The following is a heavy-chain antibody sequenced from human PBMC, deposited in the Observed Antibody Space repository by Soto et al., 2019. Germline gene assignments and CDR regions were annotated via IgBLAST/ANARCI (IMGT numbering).Heavy chain of an antibody. Sequence: EVQLLESGGGLVQPGGSLRLSCVGSGFSFSSYAMSWVRQAPGKGPEWVSSISGRGDDTDYADSVKGRFTISRDNAKNTLYIQMNSLRDVDTALYYCTKDRAHDSWSGYHPALDHWGQGTLVTVSS. J-gene: IGHJ4*02. CDR1: GFSFSSYA. CDR2: ISGRGDDT. V-gene: IGHV3-23*01. CDR3: TKDRAHDSWSGYHPALDH. D-gene: IGHD3-3*01.